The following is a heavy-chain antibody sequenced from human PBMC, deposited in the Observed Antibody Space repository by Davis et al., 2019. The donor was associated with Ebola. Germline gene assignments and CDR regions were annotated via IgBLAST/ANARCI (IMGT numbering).Heavy chain of an antibody. Sequence: SETLSLTCTVSGGSISSYYWSWIRQPPGKGLEWIGYIYYSGSTYYNPSLKSRVTISVDTSKNQFSLKLRSVTAADTAVYYCARQGWSGYSLRHWLDPWGRGTLVTVSS. J-gene: IGHJ5*02. D-gene: IGHD3-3*01. CDR2: IYYSGST. CDR1: GGSISSYY. V-gene: IGHV4-59*08. CDR3: ARQGWSGYSLRHWLDP.